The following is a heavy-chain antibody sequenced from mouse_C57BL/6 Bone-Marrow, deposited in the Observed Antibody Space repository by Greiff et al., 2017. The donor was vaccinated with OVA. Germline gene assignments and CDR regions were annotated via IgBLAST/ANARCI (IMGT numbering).Heavy chain of an antibody. V-gene: IGHV1-59*01. CDR3: ARNRWLPFAY. CDR1: GYTFTSYW. D-gene: IGHD2-3*01. Sequence: IQLQQPGAELVRPGTSVKLSCKASGYTFTSYWMHWVKQRPGQGLEWIGVIDPSDSYTNYNQKFKGKATLTVDTSSSTAYMQLSSLTSEDSAVYYCARNRWLPFAYWGQGTPVTVSA. J-gene: IGHJ3*01. CDR2: IDPSDSYT.